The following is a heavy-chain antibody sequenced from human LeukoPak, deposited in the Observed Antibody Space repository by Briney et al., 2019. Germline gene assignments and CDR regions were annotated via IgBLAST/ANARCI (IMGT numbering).Heavy chain of an antibody. V-gene: IGHV1-8*01. D-gene: IGHD3-10*01. CDR1: GYIFSSND. CDR3: ARGPFGSGSFLDY. Sequence: GASVKVSCKASGYIFSSNDINWVRQAAGQGREWMGWMNPNSGDTGYTEKFQGRVAMNRSPHLTTAYMELSSLRSEDTAVYYCARGPFGSGSFLDYWGQGTLVTVSS. J-gene: IGHJ4*02. CDR2: MNPNSGDT.